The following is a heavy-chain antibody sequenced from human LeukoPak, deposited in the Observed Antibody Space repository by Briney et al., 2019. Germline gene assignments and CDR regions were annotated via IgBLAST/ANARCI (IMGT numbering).Heavy chain of an antibody. Sequence: PGGSLRLSCAASGFTVSSNYMSWVRQAPGKGLEWVSVIYSGGSTYYADSVKGRFTISRDNSKNTLYLQMNSLRADDSAEYFCAKDNPVRGYDFWSGYDNWFDLWGQGTLVTVSS. V-gene: IGHV3-66*01. CDR3: AKDNPVRGYDFWSGYDNWFDL. CDR1: GFTVSSNY. CDR2: IYSGGST. J-gene: IGHJ5*02. D-gene: IGHD3-3*01.